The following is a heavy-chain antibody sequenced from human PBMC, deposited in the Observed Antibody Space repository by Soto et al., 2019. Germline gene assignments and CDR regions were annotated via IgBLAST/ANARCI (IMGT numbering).Heavy chain of an antibody. J-gene: IGHJ4*02. CDR2: IKSKTDGGTT. CDR1: GFTFSNAW. CDR3: TTETSPATLFDY. Sequence: LILSCAASGFTFSNAWMIWVRHAPGKGLEWVGRIKSKTDGGTTDYAAPVKGRFTISRDDSKNTLYLQMNSLKTEDTAVYYCTTETSPATLFDYWGQGTLVTVSS. V-gene: IGHV3-15*01. D-gene: IGHD2-15*01.